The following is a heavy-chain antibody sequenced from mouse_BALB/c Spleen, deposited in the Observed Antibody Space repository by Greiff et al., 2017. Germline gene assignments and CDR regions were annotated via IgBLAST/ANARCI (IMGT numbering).Heavy chain of an antibody. Sequence: LQQPGSELVRPGASVKLSCKASGYTFTSYWMHWVKQRPGQGLEWIGNIYPGSGSTNYDEKFKSKATLTVDTSSSTAYMQLSSLTSEDSAVYYCTRPVVAPYAMDYWGQGTSGTV. CDR3: TRPVVAPYAMDY. D-gene: IGHD1-1*01. CDR1: GYTFTSYW. J-gene: IGHJ4*01. V-gene: IGHV1S22*01. CDR2: IYPGSGST.